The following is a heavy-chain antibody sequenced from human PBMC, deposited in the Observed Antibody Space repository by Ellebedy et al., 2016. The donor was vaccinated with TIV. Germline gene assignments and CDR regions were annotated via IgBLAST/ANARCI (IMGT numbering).Heavy chain of an antibody. J-gene: IGHJ4*02. CDR3: ARRAVATSNVGY. CDR1: GYTFTGYY. V-gene: IGHV1-2*02. D-gene: IGHD5-12*01. CDR2: INPKSGGT. Sequence: AASVKVSCKTSGYTFTGYYIHWVRQAPGQGLEWMGWINPKSGGTSYAQKFQGRVTMTRDTSITTVYLQLSSLTSDDKAVYYYARRAVATSNVGYWGQGTLVTVSS.